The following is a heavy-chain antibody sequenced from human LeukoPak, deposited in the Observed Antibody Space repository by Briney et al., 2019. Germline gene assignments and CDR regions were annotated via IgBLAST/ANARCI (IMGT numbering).Heavy chain of an antibody. CDR1: GGSFSGYY. D-gene: IGHD6-13*01. Sequence: SETLSLTCAVYGGSFSGYYWSWLRQPPGKGLEWIGEINHSGSTNYNPSLKSRVTISVDTSKNQFSLKLSSVTAADTAVYYCARGRIAAAGTGNWFDPWGQGTLVTVSS. CDR3: ARGRIAAAGTGNWFDP. V-gene: IGHV4-34*01. CDR2: INHSGST. J-gene: IGHJ5*02.